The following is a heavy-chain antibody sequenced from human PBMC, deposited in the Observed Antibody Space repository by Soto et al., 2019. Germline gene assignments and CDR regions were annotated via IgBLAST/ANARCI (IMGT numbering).Heavy chain of an antibody. D-gene: IGHD3-10*01. V-gene: IGHV4-30-2*01. CDR1: GDSISSGGYS. CDR2: IYVSGSA. Sequence: QLQLQVSGSGLVKPSQTLSLTCAVSGDSISSGGYSWGWIRQPPGKGLEWIGDIYVSGSAYYNPSLQSRVAISVDRSKNQFSLKLNSVTATDTAFYYCARVMDGSGKPMFDHWGLGTLVTVSS. CDR3: ARVMDGSGKPMFDH. J-gene: IGHJ4*02.